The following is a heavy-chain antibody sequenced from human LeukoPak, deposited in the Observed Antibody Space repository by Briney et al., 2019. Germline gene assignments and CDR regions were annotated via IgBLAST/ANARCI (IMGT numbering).Heavy chain of an antibody. CDR3: ARQATPLAAFDI. CDR2: INHSGST. V-gene: IGHV4-34*01. J-gene: IGHJ3*02. CDR1: GGSFSGYY. Sequence: SETLSLTCAVYGGSFSGYYWSWIRQPPGKGLEWIGEINHSGSTNYNPSLKSRVTISVDTSKNQFSLKLSSVTAADTAVYYCARQATPLAAFDIWGQETLVTVSS. D-gene: IGHD5-12*01.